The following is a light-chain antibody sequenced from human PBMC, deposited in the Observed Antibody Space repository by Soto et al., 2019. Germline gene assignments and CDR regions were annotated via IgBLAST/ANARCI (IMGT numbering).Light chain of an antibody. Sequence: EIVMTQSPATLSVSPGERATLSCRASQSVTSNLAWYQQKPGQAPRLFIYGASTRATGTPARFSGSGSGTEFTLTISSLQSEDFVVYYCQQYDKWPPTFGGGTKVDIK. V-gene: IGKV3-15*01. J-gene: IGKJ4*01. CDR3: QQYDKWPPT. CDR2: GAS. CDR1: QSVTSN.